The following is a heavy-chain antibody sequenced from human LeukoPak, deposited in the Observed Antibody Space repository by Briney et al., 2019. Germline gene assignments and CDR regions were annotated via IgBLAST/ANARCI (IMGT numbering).Heavy chain of an antibody. CDR2: IYYSGST. V-gene: IGHV4-59*01. Sequence: SETLSLTCTVSGGSISSYYWIWIRQAPGKGLEWIGYIYYSGSTNYNPSLKSRVTISVDTSKSQFSLNLNSVTAADTAVYYCARRPPGYSSSRYLDYWGQGTLVTVSS. D-gene: IGHD6-13*01. CDR1: GGSISSYY. CDR3: ARRPPGYSSSRYLDY. J-gene: IGHJ4*02.